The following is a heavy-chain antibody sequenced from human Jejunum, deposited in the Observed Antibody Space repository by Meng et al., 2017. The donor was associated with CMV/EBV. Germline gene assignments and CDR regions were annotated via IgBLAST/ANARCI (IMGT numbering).Heavy chain of an antibody. CDR2: INLSSGGT. J-gene: IGHJ4*03. Sequence: ASENTFNGYFINWVRQAPGQGLEWMGWINLSSGGTVYAPKFQGRVSMTRYTSITTAYMELSELRSDDTAVYYCAITGFDGSYVDSWGQGTLVTVSS. D-gene: IGHD3-9*01. V-gene: IGHV1-2*02. CDR3: AITGFDGSYVDS. CDR1: ENTFNGYF.